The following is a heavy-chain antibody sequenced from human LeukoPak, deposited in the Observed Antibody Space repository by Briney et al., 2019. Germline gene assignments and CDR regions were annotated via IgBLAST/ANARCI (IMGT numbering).Heavy chain of an antibody. CDR2: INQDGSKK. V-gene: IGHV3-7*01. CDR3: ARDHAYRADY. J-gene: IGHJ4*02. CDR1: GFTVRSSY. Sequence: GGSLRLSCAASGFTVRSSYMSWVRQAPGKGLQWVANINQDGSKKYYADSLKGRFTISRDNAKNPLYLQMSSLRAEDTAVYYCARDHAYRADYWGQGTLVAVSS. D-gene: IGHD2-2*01.